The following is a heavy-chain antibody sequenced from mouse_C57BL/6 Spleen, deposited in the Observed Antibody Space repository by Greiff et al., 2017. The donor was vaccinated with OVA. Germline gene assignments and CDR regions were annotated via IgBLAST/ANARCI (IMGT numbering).Heavy chain of an antibody. CDR1: GYSITSGYY. Sequence: EVQLQESGPGLVKPSQSLSLTCSVTGYSITSGYYWNWIRQFPGNKLEWMGYISYDGSNNYNPSLKNRISITRDTSKNQFFLKLNSVTTEDTATYYCARDPPEGYWGQGTTLTVSS. CDR2: ISYDGSN. J-gene: IGHJ2*01. CDR3: ARDPPEGY. V-gene: IGHV3-6*01.